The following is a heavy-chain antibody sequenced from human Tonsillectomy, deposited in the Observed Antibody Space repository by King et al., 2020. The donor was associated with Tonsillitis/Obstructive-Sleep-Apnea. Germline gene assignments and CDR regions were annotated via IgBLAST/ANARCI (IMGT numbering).Heavy chain of an antibody. V-gene: IGHV4-31*03. CDR2: IYYSGST. Sequence: QLQESGPGLVKPSQTLSLTCTVSGGSISSGGYYWSWIRQHPGKGLEWIGYIYYSGSTYYNPSLKSRFTISVDTSKNQFSLKLSSVTAADTAVYYCARARYYGSGRRRYYYYMDVWGKGTTVTVSS. CDR3: ARARYYGSGRRRYYYYMDV. J-gene: IGHJ6*03. D-gene: IGHD3-10*01. CDR1: GGSISSGGYY.